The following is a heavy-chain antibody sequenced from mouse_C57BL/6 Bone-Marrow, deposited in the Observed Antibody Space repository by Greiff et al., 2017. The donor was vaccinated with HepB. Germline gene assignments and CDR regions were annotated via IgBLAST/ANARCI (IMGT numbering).Heavy chain of an antibody. CDR3: AKGGTGQLRLYAMDY. CDR2: ILPGSGST. Sequence: VQLQQSGAELMKPGASVKLSCKATGYTFTGYWIEWVKQRPGHGLEWIGEILPGSGSTNDNEKFKGKATFTADTSSNTAYMQLSSLTTEDSAIYYCAKGGTGQLRLYAMDYWGQGTSVTVSS. V-gene: IGHV1-9*01. J-gene: IGHJ4*01. D-gene: IGHD3-2*02. CDR1: GYTFTGYW.